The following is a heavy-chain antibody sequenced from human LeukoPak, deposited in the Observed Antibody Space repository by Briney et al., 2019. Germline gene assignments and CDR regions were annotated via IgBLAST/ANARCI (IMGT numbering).Heavy chain of an antibody. J-gene: IGHJ4*02. V-gene: IGHV1-8*01. Sequence: ASVKVSCKASGNTFTTYDFNWVRQAPGQGFEWMGWMNPKTGRTGFAQKFRGRFTMTRNISISTAYLEVTNLRFEDTALYYCVTGVPWDWGQGSLIIVSS. CDR2: MNPKTGRT. CDR1: GNTFTTYD. D-gene: IGHD1-26*01. CDR3: VTGVPWD.